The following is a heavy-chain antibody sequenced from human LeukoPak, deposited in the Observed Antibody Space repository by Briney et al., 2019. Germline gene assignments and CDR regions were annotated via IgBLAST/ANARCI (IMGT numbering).Heavy chain of an antibody. Sequence: GGSLRLSCAASGFTFSSYSMNWVRQAPGKGLEWVSSISSSSSYIYYADSVKGRFTISRDNAKNSLYLQMNSLRAEDTAVYYCARAGHVRNYYGSGSYNEYWGQGTLVTVSS. CDR1: GFTFSSYS. J-gene: IGHJ4*02. V-gene: IGHV3-21*01. CDR3: ARAGHVRNYYGSGSYNEY. CDR2: ISSSSSYI. D-gene: IGHD3-10*01.